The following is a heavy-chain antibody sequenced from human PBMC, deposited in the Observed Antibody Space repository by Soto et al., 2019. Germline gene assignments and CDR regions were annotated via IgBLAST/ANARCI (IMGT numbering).Heavy chain of an antibody. D-gene: IGHD1-20*01. CDR1: GGSISSYY. V-gene: IGHV4-59*01. J-gene: IGHJ6*02. CDR2: IYYSGST. CDR3: ARYKSNYYYGMDV. Sequence: SETLSLTCTVSGGSISSYYWSWIRQPPGKGLEWIGYIYYSGSTNYNPSLKSRVTISVDTSKNQFSLKLSSVTAADTAVYYCARYKSNYYYGMDVWGQGTTVT.